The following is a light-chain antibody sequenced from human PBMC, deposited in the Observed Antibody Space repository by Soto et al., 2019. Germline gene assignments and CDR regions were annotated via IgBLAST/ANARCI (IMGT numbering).Light chain of an antibody. J-gene: IGKJ5*01. V-gene: IGKV3-20*01. CDR3: QQYGSSPIT. Sequence: DIVMTQSPDSLAVSLGERATLSCRASQSVSSRDLAWYQQKPGQAPRLLIYGASNRATGIPDTFSVSGSGTDFTLTISRLEPEDFAVYYCQQYGSSPITFGQGTRLEIK. CDR1: QSVSSRD. CDR2: GAS.